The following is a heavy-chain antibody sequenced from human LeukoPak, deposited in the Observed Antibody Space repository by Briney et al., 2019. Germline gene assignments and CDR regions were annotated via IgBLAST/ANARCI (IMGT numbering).Heavy chain of an antibody. CDR2: INHSGST. D-gene: IGHD3-10*01. Sequence: PSETLSLTCAVYGGSFSGYYWSWIRQPPGKGLEWIGEINHSGSTNYNPSLKRRVTISVDTSKNQFSLKLSSVTAADTAVYYCARNSVYYGSGSYNYWGQGTLVTVSS. J-gene: IGHJ4*02. CDR3: ARNSVYYGSGSYNY. CDR1: GGSFSGYY. V-gene: IGHV4-34*01.